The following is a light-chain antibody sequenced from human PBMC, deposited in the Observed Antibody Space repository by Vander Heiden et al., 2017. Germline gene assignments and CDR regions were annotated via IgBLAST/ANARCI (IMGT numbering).Light chain of an antibody. Sequence: DIQMTQSPSTLSASVGDRVTITCRASQSISSWLAWYQQKPGKAPKLLIYKASSLESGVPSRFSGSGSGTEFTLTISSLQPDDFATYYCQQENGYLITFGQGTRLEIK. CDR2: KAS. CDR1: QSISSW. V-gene: IGKV1-5*03. J-gene: IGKJ5*01. CDR3: QQENGYLIT.